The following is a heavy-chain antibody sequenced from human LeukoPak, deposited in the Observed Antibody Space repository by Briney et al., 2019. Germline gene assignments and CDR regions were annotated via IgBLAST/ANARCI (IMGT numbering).Heavy chain of an antibody. CDR2: IYTSGST. D-gene: IGHD1-1*01. CDR1: GGSISSDY. CDR3: ARDRGTYPYCFDY. J-gene: IGHJ4*02. Sequence: PSETLSLTCTVSGGSISSDYWSWIRQPAGKGMEWIGRIYTSGSTNYNPSLKSRVTMSVDTSKNQFSLKLSSVTAADTDVYYCARDRGTYPYCFDYWGQGTLVTVSS. V-gene: IGHV4-4*07.